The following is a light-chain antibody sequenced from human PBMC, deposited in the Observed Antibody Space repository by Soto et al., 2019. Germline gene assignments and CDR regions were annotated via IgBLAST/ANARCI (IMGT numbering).Light chain of an antibody. CDR3: QQCDTSRTWT. Sequence: EIVLTQSPGTLSLSPGERATLSCRASQSVSSNSLAWYQQKPGQAPRLLIYGASSRASGIPDMCSGSGSGTDFTLTISRLEPEDFAVSYCQQCDTSRTWTFGQGTKVDIK. V-gene: IGKV3-20*01. CDR1: QSVSSNS. CDR2: GAS. J-gene: IGKJ1*01.